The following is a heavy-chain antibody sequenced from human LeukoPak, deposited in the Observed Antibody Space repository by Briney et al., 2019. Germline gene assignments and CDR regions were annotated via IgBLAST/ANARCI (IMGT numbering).Heavy chain of an antibody. J-gene: IGHJ4*02. Sequence: PGRSLRLSCAASGFTFSSYGMHWVRQAPGKGLEWVAVISYDGSNKYYADSVKGRFTISRDNSKNTLYLQMNSLRAEDTAVYYCAKDHYYYDSSGPVNTPLGYWGQGTLVTVSS. V-gene: IGHV3-30*18. CDR3: AKDHYYYDSSGPVNTPLGY. CDR2: ISYDGSNK. CDR1: GFTFSSYG. D-gene: IGHD3-22*01.